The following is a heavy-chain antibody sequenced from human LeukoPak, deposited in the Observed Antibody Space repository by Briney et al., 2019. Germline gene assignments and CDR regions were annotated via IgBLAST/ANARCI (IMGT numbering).Heavy chain of an antibody. CDR3: ARVAEAAAFDY. V-gene: IGHV3-23*01. J-gene: IGHJ4*02. CDR2: ISGSGGST. Sequence: GGSLRLSCAASGFTFSNSAMTWVRQAPGKGLEWVSAISGSGGSTYYAHSVKGRFTISRDNAKNSLYLQMNSLRADDTAVYYCARVAEAAAFDYWGQGTMVTVSS. CDR1: GFTFSNSA. D-gene: IGHD6-13*01.